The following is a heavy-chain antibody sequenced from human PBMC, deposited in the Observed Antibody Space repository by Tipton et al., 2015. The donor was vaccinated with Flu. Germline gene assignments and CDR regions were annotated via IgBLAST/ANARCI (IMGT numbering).Heavy chain of an antibody. Sequence: SLRLSCAASGFPFSSYSMNWVCQAPGKGLEWVSFIWYDGRQTFYADSVKGRFTISRDDPKNTVYLQMNSLTAEDTAVYYCARDGPEWNYFSYMDVWGKGTAVSVS. CDR2: IWYDGRQT. CDR1: GFPFSSYS. V-gene: IGHV3-33*08. J-gene: IGHJ6*03. D-gene: IGHD3-3*01. CDR3: ARDGPEWNYFSYMDV.